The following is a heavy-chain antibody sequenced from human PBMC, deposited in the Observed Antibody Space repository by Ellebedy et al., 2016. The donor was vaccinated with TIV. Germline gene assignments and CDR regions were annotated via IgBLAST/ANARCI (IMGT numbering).Heavy chain of an antibody. CDR1: GFTFSSYW. V-gene: IGHV3-7*01. D-gene: IGHD2-8*01. CDR2: IRQDGNEK. Sequence: PGGSLRLSCAASGFTFSSYWMSRVRQAPGKGLEWVANIRQDGNEKYYVDSVKGRFTISRDNAKNSLYLQMNSVRADDTALYYCARSMLDYWGQGTLVTVSS. CDR3: ARSMLDY. J-gene: IGHJ4*02.